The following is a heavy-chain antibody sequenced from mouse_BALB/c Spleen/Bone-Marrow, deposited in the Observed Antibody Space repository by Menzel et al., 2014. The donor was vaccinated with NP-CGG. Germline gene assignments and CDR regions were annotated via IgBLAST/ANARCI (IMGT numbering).Heavy chain of an antibody. Sequence: VQRVESGAELVRPGTSVKVSCKASGYAFTNYLIEWVKQRPGQGLVWIGVINPGTGDTNYNEKFKGKATLTADKSSNTAYMQFSSLTSDDSAVYFCARRYYAHWYFDVWGAGTTVTVSS. V-gene: IGHV1-54*01. D-gene: IGHD1-1*01. CDR2: INPGTGDT. J-gene: IGHJ1*01. CDR3: ARRYYAHWYFDV. CDR1: GYAFTNYL.